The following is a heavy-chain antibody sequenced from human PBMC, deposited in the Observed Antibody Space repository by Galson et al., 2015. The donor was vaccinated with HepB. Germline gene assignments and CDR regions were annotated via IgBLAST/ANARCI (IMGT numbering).Heavy chain of an antibody. D-gene: IGHD3-10*02. V-gene: IGHV4-39*01. CDR3: ARLKATFGYLFPDS. Sequence: LSLTCFVSGGSISSTSYFWGWVRQPPGKGLEWLGNIYYLGTTYYNPALSRRVTASVDTAKNQFSLKLNSVTAADTAVYYCARLKATFGYLFPDSWGRGTLVTVSS. CDR2: IYYLGTT. J-gene: IGHJ4*02. CDR1: GGSISSTSYF.